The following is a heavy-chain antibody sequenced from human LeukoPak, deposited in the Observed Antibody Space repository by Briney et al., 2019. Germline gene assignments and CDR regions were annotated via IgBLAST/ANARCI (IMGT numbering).Heavy chain of an antibody. J-gene: IGHJ4*02. D-gene: IGHD3-22*01. CDR1: GYTFTSHG. CDR3: ARGFPPRRYYDSNGYYSYYFDY. Sequence: GASVKVSCKTSGYTFTSHGIIWVRQAPGQGLEWMGWISAYNGNTKYAQKVQGRVTMTTDTSTSTAYMELRSLRSDDTAVYYCARGFPPRRYYDSNGYYSYYFDYWGQGTLVTVSS. V-gene: IGHV1-18*01. CDR2: ISAYNGNT.